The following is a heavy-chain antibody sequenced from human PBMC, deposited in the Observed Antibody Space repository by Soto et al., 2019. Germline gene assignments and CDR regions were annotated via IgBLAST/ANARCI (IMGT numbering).Heavy chain of an antibody. Sequence: SETLPLTWTVSGGSISSYYWSWIRQPPGKGLEWIGYIYYSGSTNYNPSLKSRVTISVDTSKNQFSLKLSSVTAADTAVYYCARDHPHSYGVYYFDYWGQGTPVTV. V-gene: IGHV4-59*12. CDR1: GGSISSYY. D-gene: IGHD5-18*01. CDR3: ARDHPHSYGVYYFDY. CDR2: IYYSGST. J-gene: IGHJ4*02.